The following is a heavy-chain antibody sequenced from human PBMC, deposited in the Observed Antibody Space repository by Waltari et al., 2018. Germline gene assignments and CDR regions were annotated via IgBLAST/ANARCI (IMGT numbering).Heavy chain of an antibody. Sequence: QLQLQESGPRLVKPSETLSLTCSVSGDSITSSNYYWAWIRQPPGKGLEWIGSVSYTGSTYYKASLKGRVTISVDTSKNYFSLSLTSVTATDTAIYFCARTFMVRTIRSRGWFDPWGQGTLVTVSS. CDR3: ARTFMVRTIRSRGWFDP. CDR2: VSYTGST. J-gene: IGHJ5*02. CDR1: GDSITSSNYY. D-gene: IGHD3-10*01. V-gene: IGHV4-39*02.